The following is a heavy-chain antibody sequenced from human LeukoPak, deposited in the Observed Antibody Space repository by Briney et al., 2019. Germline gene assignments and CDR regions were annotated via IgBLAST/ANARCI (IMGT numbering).Heavy chain of an antibody. V-gene: IGHV1-2*02. D-gene: IGHD1-26*01. Sequence: GASVKVPCKSSGYTFTGNNMHWVRQPPAQGNERMGCTTTNNGGTNYAHTFQGRVTMTRDTSISTAYMELSRLRSDDTAVYYGARGYALDSGRYIDFDYWGQGTLVTVSS. CDR3: ARGYALDSGRYIDFDY. J-gene: IGHJ4*02. CDR2: TTTNNGGT. CDR1: GYTFTGNN.